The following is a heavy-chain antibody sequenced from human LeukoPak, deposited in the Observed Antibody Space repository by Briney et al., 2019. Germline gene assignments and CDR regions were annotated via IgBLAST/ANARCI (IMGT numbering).Heavy chain of an antibody. CDR3: ARADYDILTGFNWFDP. J-gene: IGHJ5*02. CDR2: MNPNSGNT. CDR1: GYTFTSYD. D-gene: IGHD3-9*01. Sequence: GASVKVSCKASGYTFTSYDINWVRQATGQGLEWMGWMNPNSGNTGYAQKFQGGVTMTRNTSISTAYMELSSLRSEDTAVYYCARADYDILTGFNWFDPWGQGTLVTVSS. V-gene: IGHV1-8*01.